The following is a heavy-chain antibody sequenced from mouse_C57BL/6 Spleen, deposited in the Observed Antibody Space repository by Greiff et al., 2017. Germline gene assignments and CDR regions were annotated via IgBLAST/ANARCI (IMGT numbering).Heavy chain of an antibody. V-gene: IGHV5-17*01. J-gene: IGHJ4*01. CDR3: ARPGFFMSPYAMDY. Sequence: EVQLVESGGGLVKPGGSLKLSCAASGFTFSDYGMHWVRQAPEKGLEWVAYISSGSSTIYYADTVKGRFTISRDNAKNTLFLQMTSLRSEDTAMYYCARPGFFMSPYAMDYWGQGTSVTVSS. CDR2: ISSGSSTI. CDR1: GFTFSDYG. D-gene: IGHD1-1*01.